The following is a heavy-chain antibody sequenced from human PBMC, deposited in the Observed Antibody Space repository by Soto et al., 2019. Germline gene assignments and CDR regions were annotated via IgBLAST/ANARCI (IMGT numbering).Heavy chain of an antibody. J-gene: IGHJ3*01. CDR1: GLTISGKKY. Sequence: DVQLVESGGGLIQPGESLRLSCAAFGLTISGKKYVAWVRQAPGKGLEWVSALYDVDGSFYADSVKGRFTTSSDSSKTPVYLQMNDLGPDDTAVYYCATWHEREHAYDVWGQGTTVTVSS. D-gene: IGHD1-1*01. V-gene: IGHV3-53*01. CDR2: LYDVDGS. CDR3: ATWHEREHAYDV.